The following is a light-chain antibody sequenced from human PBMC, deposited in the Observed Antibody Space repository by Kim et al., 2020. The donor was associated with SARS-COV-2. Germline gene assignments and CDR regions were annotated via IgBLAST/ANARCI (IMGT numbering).Light chain of an antibody. J-gene: IGKJ2*01. V-gene: IGKV3-11*01. CDR3: QQRSNWPPYT. CDR1: RSSSSN. Sequence: PGENATTTCRASRSSSSNLAWYQQKPGQAPRLLIYDASNRATGIPARFSGSGSGTDFTLTISSRVPEDFAVYYCQQRSNWPPYTFGQGTKLEI. CDR2: DAS.